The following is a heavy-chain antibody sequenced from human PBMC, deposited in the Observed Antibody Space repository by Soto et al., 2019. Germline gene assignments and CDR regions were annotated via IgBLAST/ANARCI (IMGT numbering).Heavy chain of an antibody. J-gene: IGHJ4*02. CDR2: IYHSGST. D-gene: IGHD6-13*01. Sequence: SETQSLTSTVSGGNIGRSNWWGWVRQPPGKGLEWIGEIYHSGSTNYNPSLKSRVTISVDKSKNQFSLKLRSVTAADTAVYYCARADMGGSSWPFDYWGQGTLVTVSS. CDR3: ARADMGGSSWPFDY. CDR1: GGNIGRSNW. V-gene: IGHV4-4*02.